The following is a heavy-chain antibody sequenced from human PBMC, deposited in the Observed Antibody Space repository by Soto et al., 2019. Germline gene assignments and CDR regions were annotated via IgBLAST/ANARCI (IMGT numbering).Heavy chain of an antibody. V-gene: IGHV4-30-4*01. Sequence: SETLSLTCIVSGDSISSGNKYWSWIRQPPGKGLEWLGYIFSSGTTYHNPSLTSRLSMSLDTSQNQFSLKLNSVTDADTAVYFCARVPSPFDYYYAMDVWGQGTSVTVSS. CDR1: GDSISSGNKY. D-gene: IGHD3-9*01. CDR3: ARVPSPFDYYYAMDV. CDR2: IFSSGTT. J-gene: IGHJ6*02.